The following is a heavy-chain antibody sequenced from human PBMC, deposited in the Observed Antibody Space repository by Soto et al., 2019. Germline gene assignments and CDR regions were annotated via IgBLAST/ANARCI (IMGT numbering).Heavy chain of an antibody. D-gene: IGHD5-18*01. CDR1: GFSLSTSGVG. CDR2: IYWDDDK. J-gene: IGHJ4*02. Sequence: QITLKESGPTLVKPTQTLTLTCTFSGFSLSTSGVGVGWIRQPPGKALEWLALIYWDDDKRYSPSLKSRLTIPKDTSKNQVVLTMTNMDPVDTATYYCAHRLRGYSYGSQYYFDYWGQGTLVTVSS. V-gene: IGHV2-5*02. CDR3: AHRLRGYSYGSQYYFDY.